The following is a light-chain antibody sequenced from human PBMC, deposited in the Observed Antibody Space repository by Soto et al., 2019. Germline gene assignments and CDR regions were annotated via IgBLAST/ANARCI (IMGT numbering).Light chain of an antibody. CDR1: QDINNY. Sequence: DIQLTQSPPSLSASVGDRVTITCQASQDINNYLNWYQHEPGKAPRFLIYDASNLGTGVPSRFSGSGSGTNFTFTITSLQPEDFATYYSQQSEDLPLTFGGGTKVEIK. V-gene: IGKV1-33*01. CDR2: DAS. J-gene: IGKJ4*01. CDR3: QQSEDLPLT.